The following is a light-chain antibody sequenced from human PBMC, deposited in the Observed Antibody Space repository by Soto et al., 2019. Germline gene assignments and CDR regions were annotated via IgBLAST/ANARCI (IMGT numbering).Light chain of an antibody. CDR1: SSDVGSFSR. J-gene: IGLJ1*01. CDR2: EVS. CDR3: RSYTTSNTYV. V-gene: IGLV2-18*02. Sequence: QSVLTQPPSVSGSPGQSVTIHCTGSSSDVGSFSRVSWYQQPPGTAPKLIIYEVSYRPSGVPDRFSGSKSGNTASLTISGLLAEDEADYYCRSYTTSNTYVFGTGTKVTV.